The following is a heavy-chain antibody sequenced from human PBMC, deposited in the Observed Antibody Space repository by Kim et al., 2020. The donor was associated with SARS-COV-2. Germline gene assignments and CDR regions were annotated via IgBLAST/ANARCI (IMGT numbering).Heavy chain of an antibody. D-gene: IGHD3-10*01. V-gene: IGHV3-43*01. J-gene: IGHJ4*02. Sequence: SVKGRFTISRDNKKNSLFLQMNSLRTEDTALYYCAKKSRRDYSSGSNFDYWGQGTLVTVSS. CDR3: AKKSRRDYSSGSNFDY.